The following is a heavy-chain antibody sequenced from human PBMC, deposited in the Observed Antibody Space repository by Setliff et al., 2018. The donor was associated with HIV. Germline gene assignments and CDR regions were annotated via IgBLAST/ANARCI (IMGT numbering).Heavy chain of an antibody. D-gene: IGHD3-22*01. CDR2: ISAYNGNT. CDR3: ASGPLVYYDCTGAFDI. CDR1: GYTFISCG. Sequence: ASVKVSCKASGYTFISCGSSWVRQAPAQGLEWMGWISAYNGNTNYAQKLQGRVTMTTDTSTSTAYMGLRSLRSDDTAVYYCASGPLVYYDCTGAFDIWGQGTMVTVSS. V-gene: IGHV1-18*01. J-gene: IGHJ3*02.